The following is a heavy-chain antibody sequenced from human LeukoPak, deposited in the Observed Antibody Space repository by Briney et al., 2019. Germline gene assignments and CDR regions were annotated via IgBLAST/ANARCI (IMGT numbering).Heavy chain of an antibody. Sequence: PSETLSLTCAVYGGSFSGYYWSWIRQPPGKGLEWIGEINHSGSINYNPSLKSRVTISVDTSKNQFSLKLSSVTAADTAVYYCGRGDSSGYIFGNWFDPWGQGTLVTVSS. CDR1: GGSFSGYY. CDR2: INHSGSI. V-gene: IGHV4-34*01. D-gene: IGHD3-22*01. CDR3: GRGDSSGYIFGNWFDP. J-gene: IGHJ5*02.